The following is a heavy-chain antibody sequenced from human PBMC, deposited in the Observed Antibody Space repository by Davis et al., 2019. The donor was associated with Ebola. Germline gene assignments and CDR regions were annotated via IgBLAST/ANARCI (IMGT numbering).Heavy chain of an antibody. CDR3: ARDVCSGGSCYSFYYYGMDV. CDR1: GGSFSGYY. CDR2: IYYSGST. V-gene: IGHV4-34*09. J-gene: IGHJ6*04. D-gene: IGHD2-15*01. Sequence: MPSETLSLTCAVYGGSFSGYYWSWIRQPPGKGLEWIGYIYYSGSTYYNPSLKSRVTISVDTSKNQFSLKLSSVTAADTAVYYCARDVCSGGSCYSFYYYGMDVWGKGTTVTVSS.